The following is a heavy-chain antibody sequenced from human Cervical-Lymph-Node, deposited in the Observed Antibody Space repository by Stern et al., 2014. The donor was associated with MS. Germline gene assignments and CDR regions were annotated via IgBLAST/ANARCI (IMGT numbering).Heavy chain of an antibody. CDR1: GFSLNTGGMC. V-gene: IGHV2-70*15. D-gene: IGHD3-10*01. Sequence: QVTLRESGPALVKVTETLTLTCDFSGFSLNTGGMCVTWVRQPPGKAPEWLARIDWDGEKKYNTSLTPRLPISKGTSENQVVLRMTDMDPVDTATYYCARIFGGKLGRAQFDFWGQGVLVTVSS. J-gene: IGHJ4*02. CDR2: IDWDGEK. CDR3: ARIFGGKLGRAQFDF.